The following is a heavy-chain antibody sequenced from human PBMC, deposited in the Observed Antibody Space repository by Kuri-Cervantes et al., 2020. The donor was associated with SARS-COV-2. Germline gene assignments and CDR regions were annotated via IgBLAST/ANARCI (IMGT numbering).Heavy chain of an antibody. CDR1: GFTFDDYG. V-gene: IGHV3-11*04. D-gene: IGHD6-6*01. CDR2: ISSSGSTI. Sequence: GESLKISCAASGFTFDDYGMSWVRQAPGKGLEWVSYISSSGSTIYYADSVKGRFTISRDNAKNSLYLQMNSLRAEDTAVYYCAIGDSSSPHDAFDIWGQGTMVTVSS. J-gene: IGHJ3*02. CDR3: AIGDSSSPHDAFDI.